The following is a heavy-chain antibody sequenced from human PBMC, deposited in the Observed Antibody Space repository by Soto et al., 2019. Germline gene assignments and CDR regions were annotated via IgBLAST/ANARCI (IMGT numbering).Heavy chain of an antibody. CDR2: ISGSGGST. CDR3: ATYMTTVTTDYFDY. D-gene: IGHD4-4*01. Sequence: GESLKISCAASGFTFSSYAMSWVRQAPGKGLEWVSAISGSGGSTYYADSVKGRFTISRDNSKNTLYLQMNSLRAEDTAVYYCATYMTTVTTDYFDYWGQGTLVTVSS. CDR1: GFTFSSYA. J-gene: IGHJ4*02. V-gene: IGHV3-23*01.